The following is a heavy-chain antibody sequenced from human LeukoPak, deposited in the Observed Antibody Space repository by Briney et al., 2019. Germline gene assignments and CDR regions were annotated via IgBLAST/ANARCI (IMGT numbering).Heavy chain of an antibody. J-gene: IGHJ4*02. CDR3: AKESIAATGHIYYFDY. V-gene: IGHV3-30*18. D-gene: IGHD6-13*01. Sequence: GRSLRLSCAASGFTFSSYGMHWGRKAPGKGLGWVAVISYDGSNKYYADSVKGRFTISRDNSKNTLYLQMNSLRAEDTAVYYCAKESIAATGHIYYFDYWGQGTLVTVSS. CDR2: ISYDGSNK. CDR1: GFTFSSYG.